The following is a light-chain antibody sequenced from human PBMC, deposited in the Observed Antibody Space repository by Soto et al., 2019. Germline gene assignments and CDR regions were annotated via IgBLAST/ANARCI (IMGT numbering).Light chain of an antibody. CDR3: QQYYDSPLT. CDR2: WAS. Sequence: DIVMTQSPDSLSVSLGERATINCKSSQSVLYSSNNKNYLTWYQQKPGQPPKLLISWASTRESGVPERFSGSGSGTDFTLTISSLQAEYVAVYYCQQYYDSPLTFGGGTKVEIK. J-gene: IGKJ4*01. CDR1: QSVLYSSNNKNY. V-gene: IGKV4-1*01.